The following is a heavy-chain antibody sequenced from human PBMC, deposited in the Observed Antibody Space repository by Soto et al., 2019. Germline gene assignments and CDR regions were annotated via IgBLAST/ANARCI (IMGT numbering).Heavy chain of an antibody. Sequence: QVQLVQSGAEVKKPGSSVKVSCKASGGTFSSYTISWVRQAPGQGIEWMGRIIPILGIANYAQKFQGRVTITADKSTSTAYMELSSLRSEDTAVYYCARAVPYSSSWYPFDYWGQGTLVTVSS. CDR3: ARAVPYSSSWYPFDY. D-gene: IGHD6-13*01. CDR2: IIPILGIA. CDR1: GGTFSSYT. J-gene: IGHJ4*02. V-gene: IGHV1-69*02.